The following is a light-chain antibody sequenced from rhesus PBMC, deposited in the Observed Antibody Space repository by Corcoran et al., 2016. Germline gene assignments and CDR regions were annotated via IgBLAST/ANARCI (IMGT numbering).Light chain of an antibody. Sequence: DIQMTQSPSALSASVGDRVTISCRASQNVYRSLAWYQQKPGKAPKLLIYEASSLHCGIPSRFSGSGSGTYFTLTLNSLQPEDFATYYCQHYYSTPFTFGPGTKLDIK. CDR1: QNVYRS. CDR2: EAS. V-gene: IGKV1-22*01. CDR3: QHYYSTPFT. J-gene: IGKJ3*01.